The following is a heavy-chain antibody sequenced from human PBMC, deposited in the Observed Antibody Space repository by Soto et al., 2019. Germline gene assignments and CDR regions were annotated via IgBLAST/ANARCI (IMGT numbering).Heavy chain of an antibody. Sequence: SETLSLTCAVSGGSISSGGYSWSWIRQPPGKGLEWIGYIYHSGSTYYNPSLKSRVTISVDRSKNQFTLKLSSVTAADTAVYYCARGGRDRARSGMDVWGQGTTVTVSS. CDR1: GGSISSGGYS. D-gene: IGHD6-6*01. CDR2: IYHSGST. V-gene: IGHV4-30-2*01. J-gene: IGHJ6*02. CDR3: ARGGRDRARSGMDV.